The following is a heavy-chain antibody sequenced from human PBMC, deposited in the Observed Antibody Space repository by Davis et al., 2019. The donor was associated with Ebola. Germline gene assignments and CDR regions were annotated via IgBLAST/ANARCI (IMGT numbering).Heavy chain of an antibody. Sequence: ASVKVSCKASGYTFTGYYMHWVRQAPGQGLEWMGWINCGNGNTKYSQNFQGRVTITRDTSASTAYMELSSLRSEDTAVYYCARDLAGGRWSGYCYMDVWGKGTTVTVSS. J-gene: IGHJ6*03. V-gene: IGHV1-3*01. CDR2: INCGNGNT. CDR3: ARDLAGGRWSGYCYMDV. D-gene: IGHD3-3*01. CDR1: GYTFTGYY.